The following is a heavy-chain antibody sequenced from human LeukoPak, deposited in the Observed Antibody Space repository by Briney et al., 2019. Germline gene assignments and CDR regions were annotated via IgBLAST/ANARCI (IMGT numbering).Heavy chain of an antibody. Sequence: ASVKVSCEASGYIFTSNGINWLRQAPGQGLEWMGWISPYNGNTRYAQKFQGRVTMSTDTSTSTAYMELRSLRSDETAVYYCARDSSGFRTGPATFDPWGQGTLVTVSS. V-gene: IGHV1-18*01. J-gene: IGHJ5*02. D-gene: IGHD3-22*01. CDR3: ARDSSGFRTGPATFDP. CDR1: GYIFTSNG. CDR2: ISPYNGNT.